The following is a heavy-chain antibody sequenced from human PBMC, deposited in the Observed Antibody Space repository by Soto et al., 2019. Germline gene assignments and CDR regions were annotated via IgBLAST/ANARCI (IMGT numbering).Heavy chain of an antibody. J-gene: IGHJ6*03. V-gene: IGHV4-34*01. CDR3: ARLKGPYFSSTNCYYYYFNNV. CDR1: GGSFSGYY. D-gene: IGHD2-2*01. Sequence: SETLSPTGAVYGGSFSGYYWSWIRQPPGKGLEWIGEINHSGSTNYNPSFKSRVTISVDTSKNQFSLKLSSVTAVDTAVYYCARLKGPYFSSTNCYYYYFNNVW. CDR2: INHSGST.